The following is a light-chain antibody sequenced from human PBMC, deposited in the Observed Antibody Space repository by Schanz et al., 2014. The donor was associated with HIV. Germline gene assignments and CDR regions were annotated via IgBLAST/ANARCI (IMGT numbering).Light chain of an antibody. CDR3: SSHAGRNSFVV. CDR1: TSDIGTYNH. Sequence: QSVLTQPASVSGSPGQSITITCTGTTSDIGTYNHVSWYQQHPGKAPKLIIFEVNSRPSGVSNRFSGSKSGNTASLTISGLQADDEADYYCSSHAGRNSFVVLGGGTKLTVL. CDR2: EVN. J-gene: IGLJ2*01. V-gene: IGLV2-14*01.